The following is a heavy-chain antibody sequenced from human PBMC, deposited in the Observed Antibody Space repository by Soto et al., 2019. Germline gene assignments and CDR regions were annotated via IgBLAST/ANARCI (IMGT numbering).Heavy chain of an antibody. V-gene: IGHV1-3*05. CDR3: ARGTVVTHSDY. D-gene: IGHD2-15*01. J-gene: IGHJ4*02. Sequence: QVELVQSGAEEKKPGASVKVSCKASGYTFTRYAMHWMRQAPGQRLEWMGWINAGNGNTKYSQKFQGRVTITRDTSASTAYMELSSLRSEDTAVYYCARGTVVTHSDYWGQGTLVTVSS. CDR1: GYTFTRYA. CDR2: INAGNGNT.